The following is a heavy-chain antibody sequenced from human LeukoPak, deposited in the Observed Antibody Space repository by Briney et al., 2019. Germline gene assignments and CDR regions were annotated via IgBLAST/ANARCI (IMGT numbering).Heavy chain of an antibody. D-gene: IGHD2-21*02. V-gene: IGHV1-69*13. Sequence: SVKVSCKASGGTFSSYAISWVRQAPGQGLEWMGGIIPIFGTANYAQKFQGRVTITADESTSTAYMELSSLRSEDTAVYYCARVQIVVVTAHQINDYWGQGTLVTASS. CDR3: ARVQIVVVTAHQINDY. CDR1: GGTFSSYA. J-gene: IGHJ4*02. CDR2: IIPIFGTA.